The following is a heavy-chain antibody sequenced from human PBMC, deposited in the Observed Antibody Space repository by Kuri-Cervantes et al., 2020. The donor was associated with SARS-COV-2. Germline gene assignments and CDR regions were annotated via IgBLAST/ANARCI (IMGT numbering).Heavy chain of an antibody. CDR2: IDNAASNT. J-gene: IGHJ4*02. D-gene: IGHD3-16*02. CDR1: GLIFSTFA. V-gene: IGHV3-23*03. Sequence: GASLKSSCAASGLIFSTFAMGWVRQAPGKGLEWGSFIDNAASNTYYADFVKGRFTISRDSSTNMVSLQMNSLRGDETAVYYCAKDLYENGGYTWAYWGQGTRVTVSS. CDR3: AKDLYENGGYTWAY.